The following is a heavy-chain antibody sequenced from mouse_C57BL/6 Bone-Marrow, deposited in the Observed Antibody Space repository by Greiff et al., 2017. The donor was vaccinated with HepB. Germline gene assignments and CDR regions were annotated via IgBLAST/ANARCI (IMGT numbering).Heavy chain of an antibody. CDR2: IYPRSGNT. Sequence: PLQQSGAELARPGASVKLSCKASGYTFTSYGISWVKQRTGQGLEWIGEIYPRSGNTYYNEKFKGKATLTADKSSSTAYMELRSLTSEDSAVYFCARLIDYYGSPYFDYWGQGTTLTVSS. J-gene: IGHJ2*01. CDR1: GYTFTSYG. D-gene: IGHD1-1*01. V-gene: IGHV1-81*01. CDR3: ARLIDYYGSPYFDY.